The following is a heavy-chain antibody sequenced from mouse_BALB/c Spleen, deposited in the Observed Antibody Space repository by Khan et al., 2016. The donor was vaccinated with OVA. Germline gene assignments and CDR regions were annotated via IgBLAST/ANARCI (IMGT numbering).Heavy chain of an antibody. CDR3: ARKNGSDLDY. Sequence: EVQLQESGPELVKPGASVKISCKASGYSFTGYFMNWVMQSHGKRLEWIGRINPHIGETFYNQKFKDKATLTVDASSNTAHMELRSLASEDFEVYYCARKNGSDLDYWGQGTTLTVSS. D-gene: IGHD1-1*01. CDR2: INPHIGET. CDR1: GYSFTGYF. V-gene: IGHV1-20*02. J-gene: IGHJ2*01.